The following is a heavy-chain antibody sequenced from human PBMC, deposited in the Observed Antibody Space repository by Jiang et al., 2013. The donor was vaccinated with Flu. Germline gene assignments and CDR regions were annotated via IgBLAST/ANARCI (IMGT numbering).Heavy chain of an antibody. CDR1: GGSISSSSYY. CDR3: ARHHDYGDYVWGY. D-gene: IGHD4-17*01. J-gene: IGHJ4*02. V-gene: IGHV4-39*07. Sequence: LLKPSETLSLTCTVSGGSISSSSYYWGWIRQPPGKGLEWIGSIYYSGSTYYNPSLKSRVTISVDTSKNQFSLKLSSVTAAGTAVYYCARHHDYGDYVWGYWGQGTLVTVSS. CDR2: IYYSGST.